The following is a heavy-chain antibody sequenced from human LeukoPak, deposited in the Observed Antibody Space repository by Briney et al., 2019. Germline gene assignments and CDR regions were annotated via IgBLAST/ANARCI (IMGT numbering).Heavy chain of an antibody. CDR1: RFTFDDYA. CDR3: ARYGDAFDI. CDR2: ISRNSGSI. Sequence: GRSLRLSCAASRFTFDDYAMHWVRQAPGKGLEWVSGISRNSGSIGYADSVKGRFTISRDNAKNSLYLQMNSLRAEDTALYYCARYGDAFDIWGQGTMVTVSS. J-gene: IGHJ3*02. D-gene: IGHD3-9*01. V-gene: IGHV3-9*01.